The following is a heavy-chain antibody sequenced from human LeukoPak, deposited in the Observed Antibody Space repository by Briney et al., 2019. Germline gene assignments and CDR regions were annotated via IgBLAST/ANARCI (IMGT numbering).Heavy chain of an antibody. V-gene: IGHV4-31*03. CDR2: ISYSGTT. CDR1: GGSITSGGHY. D-gene: IGHD3-16*02. CDR3: ARASHLGELSLGY. Sequence: SQTLSLTCTVSGGSITSGGHYWSWIRQHPGKGLEWIGYISYSGTTYYNPSLKSRVTTSLGTSKNQFSLQLSSVTAADTAVYYCARASHLGELSLGYWGQGTLVTVSS. J-gene: IGHJ1*01.